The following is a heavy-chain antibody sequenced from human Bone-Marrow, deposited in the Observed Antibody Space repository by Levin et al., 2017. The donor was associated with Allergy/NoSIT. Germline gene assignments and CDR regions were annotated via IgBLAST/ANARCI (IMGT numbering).Heavy chain of an antibody. CDR1: GASISSGGYS. D-gene: IGHD6-19*01. CDR3: ARHGPYSSGAYS. J-gene: IGHJ4*02. Sequence: SETLSLTCTVSGASISSGGYSWSWIRQPAGKTLEWIGRIYASGSTTYNPSLKTPVTISIDTSQNHFSLQLSSVTAADSAVYYCARHGPYSSGAYSWGQGSLVTVSS. V-gene: IGHV4-61*02. CDR2: IYASGST.